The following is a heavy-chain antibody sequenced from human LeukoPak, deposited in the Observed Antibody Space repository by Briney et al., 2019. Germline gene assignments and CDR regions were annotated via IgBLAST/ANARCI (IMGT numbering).Heavy chain of an antibody. V-gene: IGHV1-46*01. CDR1: GYTFTGYY. Sequence: GASVKASCKASGYTFTGYYMHWVRQAPGQGLEWMGIINPSGGSTSYAQKFQGRVTMTRDTSTSTVYMELSSLRSEDTAVYYCARFRYYDSSGSYAFDIWGQGTMVTVSS. J-gene: IGHJ3*02. D-gene: IGHD3-22*01. CDR3: ARFRYYDSSGSYAFDI. CDR2: INPSGGST.